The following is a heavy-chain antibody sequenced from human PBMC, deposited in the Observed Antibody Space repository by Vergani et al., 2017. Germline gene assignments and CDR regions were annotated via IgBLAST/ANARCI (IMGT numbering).Heavy chain of an antibody. CDR3: ARALSHYDLWSGYYTSHYYYYYGMDV. V-gene: IGHV3-30*03. CDR2: ISYDGSNK. Sequence: QVQLVESGGGVVQPGRSLRLSCAASGFTFSSYGMHWVRQAPGKGLEWVAVISYDGSNKYYADSVKGRFTISRDNAKNSRYLQMNSLRAEDTAVYYCARALSHYDLWSGYYTSHYYYYYGMDVWGQGTTVTVSS. D-gene: IGHD3-3*01. CDR1: GFTFSSYG. J-gene: IGHJ6*02.